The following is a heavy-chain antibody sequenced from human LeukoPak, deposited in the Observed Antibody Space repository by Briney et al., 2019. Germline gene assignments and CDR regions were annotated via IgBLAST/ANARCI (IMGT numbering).Heavy chain of an antibody. CDR3: VRGGSSSGYDF. CDR2: ISRNTVNT. J-gene: IGHJ4*02. Sequence: ASVKVSCKASGYTFTSYDITWLRQAPGQGLEWMGWISRNTVNTNYAQKLQGRVTLTTDTSTSTAYMELRSLRSDDTAVYYCVRGGSSSGYDFWGQGTLVTVSS. D-gene: IGHD3-22*01. V-gene: IGHV1-18*01. CDR1: GYTFTSYD.